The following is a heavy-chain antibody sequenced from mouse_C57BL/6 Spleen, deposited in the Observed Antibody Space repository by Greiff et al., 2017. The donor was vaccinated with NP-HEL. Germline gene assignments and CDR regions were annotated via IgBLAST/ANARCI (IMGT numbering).Heavy chain of an antibody. CDR2: IRSKSRNYAT. V-gene: IGHV10-3*01. CDR3: VRAYGPGYFDV. CDR1: GFTFNTYA. Sequence: EVQLQESGGGLVQPKGSLKLSCAASGFTFNTYAMHWVRQAPGKGLEWVARIRSKSRNYATYYADSLKDSFTISRDDSQSMLYLQMNNLKTEDTAMYYCVRAYGPGYFDVWGTGTTVTVSS. D-gene: IGHD1-1*01. J-gene: IGHJ1*03.